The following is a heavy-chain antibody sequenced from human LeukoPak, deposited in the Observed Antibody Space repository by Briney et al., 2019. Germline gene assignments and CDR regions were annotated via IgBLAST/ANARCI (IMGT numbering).Heavy chain of an antibody. Sequence: SETLSLTCAVYGGSFSGYYWSWIRQPPGKGLEWIGEINHSGSTNYNPSLKSRVTISVDTSKNQFSLKLSSVTAADTAVYYCASSAMGALESFDYWGQGTLVTVSS. V-gene: IGHV4-34*01. CDR3: ASSAMGALESFDY. D-gene: IGHD5-18*01. CDR1: GGSFSGYY. J-gene: IGHJ4*02. CDR2: INHSGST.